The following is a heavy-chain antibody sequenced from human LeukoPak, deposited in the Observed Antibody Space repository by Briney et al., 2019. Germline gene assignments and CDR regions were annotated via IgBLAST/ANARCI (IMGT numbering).Heavy chain of an antibody. CDR2: IYYSGST. J-gene: IGHJ4*02. CDR3: ASPGIVAAGTDRGFDY. V-gene: IGHV4-59*01. D-gene: IGHD6-13*01. Sequence: SETLCLTCTVSGGSISSYNWSWIRQPPGKGMERMCLIYYSGSTNYNTSLKSRVTISVDTSKNQFSLRLSSVTAADPAAYYCASPGIVAAGTDRGFDYWGQGTLVTVSS. CDR1: GGSISSYN.